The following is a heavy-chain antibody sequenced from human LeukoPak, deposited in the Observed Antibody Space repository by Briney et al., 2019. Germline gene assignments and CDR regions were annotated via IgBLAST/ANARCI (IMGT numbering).Heavy chain of an antibody. J-gene: IGHJ3*02. CDR3: TAHPPEWELTTPI. CDR2: IKSKTDGGTT. D-gene: IGHD1-26*01. CDR1: GFTFSSYS. Sequence: PGGSLRLSCAASGFTFSSYSMNWVRQAPGKGLEWVGRIKSKTDGGTTDYAAPVKGRFTISRDDSKNTLYLQMNSLKTEDTAVYYCTAHPPEWELTTPIWGQGTMVTVSS. V-gene: IGHV3-15*01.